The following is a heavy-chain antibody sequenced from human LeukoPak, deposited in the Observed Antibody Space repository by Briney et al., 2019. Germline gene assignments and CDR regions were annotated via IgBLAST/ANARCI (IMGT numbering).Heavy chain of an antibody. CDR2: INPGDSDT. J-gene: IGHJ4*02. D-gene: IGHD3-22*01. CDR1: GYRFTSYW. V-gene: IGHV5-51*01. Sequence: GESLKISCKGSGYRFTSYWIGWVRQMPGKGLEWMGIINPGDSDTRYSPSFQGQVTISADKSISTAYLQWSSLKASDTAMYYCARLYDGSAYHADHFDYWGQGTLVIVSS. CDR3: ARLYDGSAYHADHFDY.